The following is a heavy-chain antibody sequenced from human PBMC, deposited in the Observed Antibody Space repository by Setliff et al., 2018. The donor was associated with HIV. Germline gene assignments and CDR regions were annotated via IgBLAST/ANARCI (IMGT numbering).Heavy chain of an antibody. V-gene: IGHV1-69-2*01. Sequence: ASVKVSYKASGYTFTDYYIHWVQQAPGKGLEWMGRVDPEDGETTYAEKFQGRITITADTSTDTAYLELSSLRSEDSAFYYCTTPLDSSGYFGSDYFDYWGQGALVTVSS. D-gene: IGHD3-22*01. J-gene: IGHJ4*02. CDR2: VDPEDGET. CDR3: TTPLDSSGYFGSDYFDY. CDR1: GYTFTDYY.